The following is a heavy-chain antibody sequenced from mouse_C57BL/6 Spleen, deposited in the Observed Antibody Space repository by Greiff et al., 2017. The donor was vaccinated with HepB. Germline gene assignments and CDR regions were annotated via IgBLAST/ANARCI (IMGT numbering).Heavy chain of an antibody. D-gene: IGHD2-12*01. Sequence: VQLQQPGTELVKPGASVKLSCKASGYTFTSYWMHWVKQRPGQGLEWIGNINPSNGGTNYNEKFKSKATLSVDKSSSTAYMQLSSLTSEDSAVYYCARLRRGYYAMDYWGQGTSVTVSS. V-gene: IGHV1-53*01. CDR2: INPSNGGT. CDR1: GYTFTSYW. J-gene: IGHJ4*01. CDR3: ARLRRGYYAMDY.